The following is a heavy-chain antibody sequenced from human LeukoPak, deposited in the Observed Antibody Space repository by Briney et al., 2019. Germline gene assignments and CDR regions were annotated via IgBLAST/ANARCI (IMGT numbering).Heavy chain of an antibody. V-gene: IGHV3-74*01. CDR1: GFTFSSYW. J-gene: IGHJ4*02. CDR2: INSDGSST. CDR3: ARDGDENCGGECFFAYLDS. D-gene: IGHD2-21*01. Sequence: PGGSLRLSCAASGFTFSSYWMHWVRQAPGKGLVWVSRINSDGSSTSYADSVKGRFTISRDNAKNTLYLQMNSLRAEDTAVSYCARDGDENCGGECFFAYLDSWGPGTLVTVSS.